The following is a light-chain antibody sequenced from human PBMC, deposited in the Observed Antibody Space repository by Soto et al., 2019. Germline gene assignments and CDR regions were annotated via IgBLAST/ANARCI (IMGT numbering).Light chain of an antibody. CDR3: VAWDDSLRCAI. CDR2: ANS. CDR1: SSNIGNNL. V-gene: IGLV1-47*01. J-gene: IGLJ7*01. Sequence: QSVLTQPPSASGTPGQSGIISCSGSSSNIGNNLVYWYQQVPGMAPKLLIYANSQRPSGVPDRFSGSKSGTSASLVISGLRSEDEADYYCVAWDDSLRCAIFGGGTQLTVL.